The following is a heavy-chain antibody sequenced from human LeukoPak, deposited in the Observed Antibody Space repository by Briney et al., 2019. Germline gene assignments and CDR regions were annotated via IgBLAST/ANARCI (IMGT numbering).Heavy chain of an antibody. V-gene: IGHV3-30*03. J-gene: IGHJ4*02. D-gene: IGHD6-19*01. CDR1: GXTFSNYG. CDR2: ISYDESIK. Sequence: GGSLRLSCAASGXTFSNYGMHWVRQAPGKGLEWVELISYDESIKYYADSVKGRFTISRDNSKNTLYLQMNSLRAEDTAVYYCARIYSNGWPDYWGQGTLVTVSS. CDR3: ARIYSNGWPDY.